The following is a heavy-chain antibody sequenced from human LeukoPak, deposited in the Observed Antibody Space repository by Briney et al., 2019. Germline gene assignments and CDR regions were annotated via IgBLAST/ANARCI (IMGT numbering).Heavy chain of an antibody. D-gene: IGHD6-19*01. Sequence: SETLSLTCTVSGGSISSGGYYWSWIRQPPGKGLEWIGYIYHSGSTYYNPSLKSRATISIDTSKNQLSLKLSSVTAADTALYYCAREYTLYRSGWFLDYWGQGTVVTVSS. CDR1: GGSISSGGYY. V-gene: IGHV4-30-2*01. CDR2: IYHSGST. J-gene: IGHJ4*02. CDR3: AREYTLYRSGWFLDY.